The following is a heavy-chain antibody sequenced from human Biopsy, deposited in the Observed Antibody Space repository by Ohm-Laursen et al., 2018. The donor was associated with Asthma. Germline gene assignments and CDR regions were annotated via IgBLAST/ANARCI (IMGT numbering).Heavy chain of an antibody. CDR3: ARGVVYGGDSYAEYFQH. CDR1: GGSISSGGY. Sequence: TLSLTCAVSGGSISSGGYWTWIRQPPGKGLEWIGYVFYGGATNYNPSLKSRVTISVDTSKNQFFLRLSSVTAADTAVYYCARGVVYGGDSYAEYFQHWGQGTLVTVSS. V-gene: IGHV4-61*08. D-gene: IGHD4-23*01. CDR2: VFYGGAT. J-gene: IGHJ1*01.